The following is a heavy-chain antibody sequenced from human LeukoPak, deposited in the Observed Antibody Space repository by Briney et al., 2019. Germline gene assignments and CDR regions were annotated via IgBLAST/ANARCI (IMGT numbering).Heavy chain of an antibody. V-gene: IGHV3-53*01. D-gene: IGHD5-24*01. Sequence: GGSLRLSCAASGFTFSSNYMSWVRQAPGKGLEWVSVIYSGGSTYYADSVKGRFTISRDNSKITLYLQMNSLRAEDTAVYYCARRGDGYNLYYFDYWGQGTLVTVSS. J-gene: IGHJ4*02. CDR1: GFTFSSNY. CDR2: IYSGGST. CDR3: ARRGDGYNLYYFDY.